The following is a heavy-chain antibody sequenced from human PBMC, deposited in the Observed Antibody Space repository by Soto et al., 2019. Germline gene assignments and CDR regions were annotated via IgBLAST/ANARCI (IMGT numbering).Heavy chain of an antibody. J-gene: IGHJ3*02. CDR2: IWNDGSHE. D-gene: IGHD2-8*01. CDR3: ARDKDNGLDI. Sequence: QVQLVESGGGVVQPGRSLRLSCAASGFTFSWHGMHWVRQAPGKGLEWVAVIWNDGSHEFYADSVKGRFSISRDNSRDTVYLQMNSLRVEDMAVYYCARDKDNGLDIWGQGTMVAVSS. V-gene: IGHV3-33*01. CDR1: GFTFSWHG.